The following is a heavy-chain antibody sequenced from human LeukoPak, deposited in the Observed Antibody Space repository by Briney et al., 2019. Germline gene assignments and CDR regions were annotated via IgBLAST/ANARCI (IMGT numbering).Heavy chain of an antibody. CDR1: GGSISSYY. CDR2: IYYSGST. V-gene: IGHV4-59*01. J-gene: IGHJ4*02. D-gene: IGHD6-19*01. Sequence: SETLSLTCTVSGGSISSYYWSWIRQPPGKGLEWKGYIYYSGSTNYNPSLKSRVTISVDTSKNQFSLKLSSVTAADTAVYYCARQAWQWLGPFDYWGQGTLVTVSS. CDR3: ARQAWQWLGPFDY.